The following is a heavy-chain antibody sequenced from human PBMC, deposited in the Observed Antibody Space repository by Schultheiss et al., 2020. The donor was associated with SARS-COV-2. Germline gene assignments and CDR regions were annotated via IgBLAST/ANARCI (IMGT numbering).Heavy chain of an antibody. V-gene: IGHV2-70*01. D-gene: IGHD4-23*01. Sequence: QTLSLTCTVSGGSVSSGSYFWSWIRQPPGKALEWLALIDWDDDKYYSTSLKTRLTISKDTSKNQVVLTMTNMEPVDTATYYCARVVGGTYFDSWGQGTLGTVSS. CDR1: GGSVSSGSYF. CDR3: ARVVGGTYFDS. CDR2: IDWDDDK. J-gene: IGHJ4*02.